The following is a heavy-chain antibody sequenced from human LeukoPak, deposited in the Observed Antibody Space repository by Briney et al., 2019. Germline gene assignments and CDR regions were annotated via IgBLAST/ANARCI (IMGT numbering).Heavy chain of an antibody. D-gene: IGHD3-16*02. CDR2: IYSGGST. Sequence: GGSLRLSCAASGFTVSSNYMSWVRQGPGKGLEWVSAIYSGGSTYYADSVKGRFTISRDNSKNTLYLQMNSLRAEDTAVYYCAKNNMVTFGGVIAPDYWGQGTPVTGSS. V-gene: IGHV3-66*01. CDR3: AKNNMVTFGGVIAPDY. CDR1: GFTVSSNY. J-gene: IGHJ4*02.